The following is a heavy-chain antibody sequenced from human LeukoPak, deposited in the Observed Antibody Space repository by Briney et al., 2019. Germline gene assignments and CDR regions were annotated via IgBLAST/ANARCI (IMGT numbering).Heavy chain of an antibody. CDR2: ISSTGGTT. V-gene: IGHV3-23*01. CDR3: AKNGDRGAYCSGGSCYPYYYYHMDV. Sequence: GGSLRLSCAASGFTFSDYGMSWVRQAPGKGLEWVSSISSTGGTTYYADSVKGRFTISRDNSKNTLFLQVNSLRAEDTAIYYCAKNGDRGAYCSGGSCYPYYYYHMDVWGKGTTVTISS. J-gene: IGHJ6*03. D-gene: IGHD2-15*01. CDR1: GFTFSDYG.